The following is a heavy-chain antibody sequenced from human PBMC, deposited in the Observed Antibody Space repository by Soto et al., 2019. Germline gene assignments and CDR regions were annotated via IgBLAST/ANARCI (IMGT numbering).Heavy chain of an antibody. Sequence: SETLSLTCTVSGGSISSYYWSWIRQPPGKGLEWIGYIYYSGSTNYNPSLKSRVTISVDTSKNQFSLKLSSVTAADTAVYYCVRQHYNWYDPWGRRTLVTVSS. CDR1: GGSISSYY. J-gene: IGHJ5*02. V-gene: IGHV4-59*08. CDR3: VRQHYNWYDP. CDR2: IYYSGST.